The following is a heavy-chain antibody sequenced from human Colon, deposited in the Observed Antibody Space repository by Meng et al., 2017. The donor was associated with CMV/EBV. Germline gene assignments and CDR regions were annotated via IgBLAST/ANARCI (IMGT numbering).Heavy chain of an antibody. D-gene: IGHD5-12*01. J-gene: IGHJ4*02. CDR1: GGTFSSYT. V-gene: IGHV1-69*02. CDR3: ARISGFDFGLPD. CDR2: IIPILGIA. Sequence: SVKVSCKASGGTFSSYTISWVRQAPGQGLEWMGRIIPILGIANYAQKFQGRVTITADKSTSTAYMELSSLRSEDTAVYYCARISGFDFGLPDWGQGTLVTVSS.